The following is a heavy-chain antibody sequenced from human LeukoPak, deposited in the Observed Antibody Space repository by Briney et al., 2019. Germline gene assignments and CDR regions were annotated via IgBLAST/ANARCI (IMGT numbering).Heavy chain of an antibody. Sequence: GGSLRLSCAASGFTFSSYAMHWVRQAPGKGLEWVAVIYSGGSTYYADSVKGRFTISRDNAENSLYLQMNSLRAEDTAVYYCAELGITMIGGVWGKGTTVTISS. CDR1: GFTFSSYA. CDR3: AELGITMIGGV. V-gene: IGHV3-NL1*01. J-gene: IGHJ6*04. CDR2: IYSGGST. D-gene: IGHD3-10*02.